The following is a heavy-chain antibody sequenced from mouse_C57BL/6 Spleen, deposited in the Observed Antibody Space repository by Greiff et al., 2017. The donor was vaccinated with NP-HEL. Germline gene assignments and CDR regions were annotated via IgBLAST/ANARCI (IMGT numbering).Heavy chain of an antibody. J-gene: IGHJ1*03. CDR2: IDPSDSET. CDR3: ARVYYGRGYFDV. CDR1: GYTFTSYW. Sequence: QVQLQQPGAELVRPGSSVKLSCKASGYTFTSYWMHWVKQRPIQGLEWIGNIDPSDSETHYNQKFKDKATLTVDKSSSTAYMQLSSLTSEDSAVYYCARVYYGRGYFDVWGTGTTVTVSS. V-gene: IGHV1-52*01. D-gene: IGHD1-2*01.